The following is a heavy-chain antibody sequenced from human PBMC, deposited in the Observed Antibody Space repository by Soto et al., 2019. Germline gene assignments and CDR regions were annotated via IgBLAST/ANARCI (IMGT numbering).Heavy chain of an antibody. J-gene: IGHJ5*02. CDR1: GYTFTGYY. V-gene: IGHV1-2*02. D-gene: IGHD3-3*01. CDR3: ARVGLLRFLEWLEENWFDP. CDR2: INPNSGGT. Sequence: ASVKVSCKASGYTFTGYYMHWVRQAPGQGLEWMGWINPNSGGTNYAQKFQGRVTMTRDTSISTAYMELSRLRSDDTAVYYCARVGLLRFLEWLEENWFDPWGQGTLVTVS.